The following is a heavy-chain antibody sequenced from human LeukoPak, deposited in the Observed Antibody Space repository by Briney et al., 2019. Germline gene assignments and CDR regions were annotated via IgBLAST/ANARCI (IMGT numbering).Heavy chain of an antibody. D-gene: IGHD1-26*01. CDR3: VWSSNVRGSAFDI. CDR1: GFIFSSYS. Sequence: QAGGSLRLSCAASGFIFSSYSMNWVRHVPGKGLEWISHVSSSSSSNIYYADSVKGRFTISRDNAKNSLYLQMNSLRAEDTAVYYCVWSSNVRGSAFDIWGQGTMVTVSS. CDR2: VSSSSSSNI. V-gene: IGHV3-48*04. J-gene: IGHJ3*02.